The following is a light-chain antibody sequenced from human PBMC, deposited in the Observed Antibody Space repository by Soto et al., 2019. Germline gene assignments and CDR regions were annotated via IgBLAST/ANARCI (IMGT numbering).Light chain of an antibody. Sequence: EIVLTQSPGTLSLSPGEGATLSCRASQSIYTKLAWYQKKSGQAPRLLIYDASTRAYGIPDRFSGSGSGTDFSLTISSLQSEDFGVYYCQQFNNWPPSTFGQGTKVDIK. CDR3: QQFNNWPPST. J-gene: IGKJ1*01. V-gene: IGKV3D-15*01. CDR2: DAS. CDR1: QSIYTK.